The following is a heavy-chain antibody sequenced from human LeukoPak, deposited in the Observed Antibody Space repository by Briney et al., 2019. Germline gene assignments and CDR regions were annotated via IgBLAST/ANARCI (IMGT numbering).Heavy chain of an antibody. Sequence: GGSLRLSCAASGFTFSSYSMNWVRQAPGKGLEWVSYISSSSSTIYYADSVKGRFTISRDNAKNSLYLQTNSLRAEDTAVYYCARDGWLRFGGLDYWGQGTLVTVSS. CDR3: ARDGWLRFGGLDY. CDR1: GFTFSSYS. J-gene: IGHJ4*02. V-gene: IGHV3-48*01. CDR2: ISSSSSTI. D-gene: IGHD5-12*01.